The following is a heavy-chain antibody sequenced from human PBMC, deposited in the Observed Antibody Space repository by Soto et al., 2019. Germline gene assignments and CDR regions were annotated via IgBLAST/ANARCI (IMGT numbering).Heavy chain of an antibody. J-gene: IGHJ4*02. D-gene: IGHD3-16*02. Sequence: SETLSLTCAVYGGSFSGYYWSWIRQPPGKGLEWIGEINHSGSTNYNPSLKSRVTISVDTSKNQFSLKLSSVTAADTAVYYCARGRRYYDYVWGSYRLRYYFDYWGQGTLVTVSS. CDR1: GGSFSGYY. CDR3: ARGRRYYDYVWGSYRLRYYFDY. V-gene: IGHV4-34*01. CDR2: INHSGST.